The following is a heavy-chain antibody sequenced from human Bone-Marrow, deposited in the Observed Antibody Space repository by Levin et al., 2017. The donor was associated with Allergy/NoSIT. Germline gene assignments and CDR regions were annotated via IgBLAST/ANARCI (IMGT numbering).Heavy chain of an antibody. CDR1: GFTFTNAY. V-gene: IGHV3-15*01. J-gene: IGHJ4*02. Sequence: GGSLRLSCAASGFTFTNAYMTWVRQAPRKGLEWVGRIKTKTDGGTTDYATLVKGRFTISRDDSKNTLYLQMNSLKTEDTAVYYCATGGWAYDYWSGPRSDYWGQGTLVTVSS. CDR3: ATGGWAYDYWSGPRSDY. D-gene: IGHD3-3*01. CDR2: IKTKTDGGTT.